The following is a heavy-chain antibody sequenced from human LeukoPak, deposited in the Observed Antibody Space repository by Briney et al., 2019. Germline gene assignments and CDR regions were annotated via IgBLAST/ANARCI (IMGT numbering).Heavy chain of an antibody. CDR3: ARGGILDYYYYYMDV. Sequence: GGSLRLSCAASGFTFSSYEMNWVRQAPGKGLEWVSYISSSGSTIYYADSVKGRFTISRDNAKNSLNLQMNSLRAEDTAVYYCARGGILDYYYYYMDVWGKGTTVTVS. J-gene: IGHJ6*03. D-gene: IGHD3-16*01. CDR1: GFTFSSYE. CDR2: ISSSGSTI. V-gene: IGHV3-48*03.